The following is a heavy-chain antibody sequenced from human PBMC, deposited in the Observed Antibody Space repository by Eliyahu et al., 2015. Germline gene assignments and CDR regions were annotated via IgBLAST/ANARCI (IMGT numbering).Heavy chain of an antibody. Sequence: QVQLVQSGAEVKXPGSSVXVXCKASXGTFXSYAISWVRQAPGQGLEWMGGIIPIFGTANYAQKFQGRVTITADESTSTAYMELSSLRSEDTAVYYCARERNYYDSQGALYYFDYWGQGTLVTVSS. CDR3: ARERNYYDSQGALYYFDY. D-gene: IGHD3-22*01. J-gene: IGHJ4*02. V-gene: IGHV1-69*01. CDR2: IIPIFGTA. CDR1: XGTFXSYA.